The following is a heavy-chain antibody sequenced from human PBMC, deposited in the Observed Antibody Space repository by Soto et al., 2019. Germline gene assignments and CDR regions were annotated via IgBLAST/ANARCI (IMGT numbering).Heavy chain of an antibody. CDR1: GGSIRRCTYY. Sequence: PSETLSLTCTVSGGSIRRCTYYWGWIRQPPGKGLEWIGSIYYSGSTHNTPSLKSRVTMSVDTYTNQFSLKLNSVTAADTAVYYCTRHEGGAAADRPLDYWGQGTLVTVSS. CDR3: TRHEGGAAADRPLDY. J-gene: IGHJ4*02. D-gene: IGHD6-13*01. CDR2: IYYSGST. V-gene: IGHV4-39*01.